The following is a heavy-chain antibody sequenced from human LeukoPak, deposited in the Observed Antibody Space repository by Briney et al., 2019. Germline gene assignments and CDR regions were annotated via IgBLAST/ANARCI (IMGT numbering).Heavy chain of an antibody. D-gene: IGHD5-18*01. V-gene: IGHV3-49*04. CDR1: GFTFSTYA. CDR3: TRDSRIQLWLMDY. J-gene: IGHJ4*02. Sequence: GGSLRLSCAASGFTFSTYAMSWVRQAPGKGLEWVGFIRSKAYGGTTEYAASVKGRFTISRDDSKSIAYLQMNSLKTEDTAVYYCTRDSRIQLWLMDYWGQGTLVTVSS. CDR2: IRSKAYGGTT.